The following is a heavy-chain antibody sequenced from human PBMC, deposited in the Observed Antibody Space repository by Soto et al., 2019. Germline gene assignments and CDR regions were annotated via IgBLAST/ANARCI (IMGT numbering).Heavy chain of an antibody. CDR2: ISYDGSNK. CDR1: GFTFSSYA. J-gene: IGHJ4*02. Sequence: QVQLVESGGGVVQPGRSLRLSCAASGFTFSSYAMHWVRQAPGKGLEWVAVISYDGSNKYYADSVKGRFTISRDNSKNTLCRKMNGLRAEDTAVYYCARGRYYDSSGENAAWIDYWGQGTLVTVSS. V-gene: IGHV3-30-3*01. CDR3: ARGRYYDSSGENAAWIDY. D-gene: IGHD3-22*01.